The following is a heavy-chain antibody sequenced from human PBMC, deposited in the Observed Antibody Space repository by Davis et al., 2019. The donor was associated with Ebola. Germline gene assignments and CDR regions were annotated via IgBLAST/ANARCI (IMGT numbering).Heavy chain of an antibody. V-gene: IGHV3-48*04. CDR1: GFTFSSYG. Sequence: PGGSLRLSCAASGFTFSSYGMHWVRQAPGKGLEWVSYISSSGSTIYYADSVKGRFTISRDNAKNSLYLQMNSLRAEDTAVYYCARESATMAFDYWGQGTLVTVSS. CDR3: ARESATMAFDY. CDR2: ISSSGSTI. D-gene: IGHD3-10*01. J-gene: IGHJ4*02.